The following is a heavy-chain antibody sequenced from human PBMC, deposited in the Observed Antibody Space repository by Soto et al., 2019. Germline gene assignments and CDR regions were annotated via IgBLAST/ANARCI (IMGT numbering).Heavy chain of an antibody. Sequence: SVKVSFKTSCYTFSSIGISWVRQAPGQGLEWMGWISPHKGDTYYAQRLQGRVTMTTDTSTSTAYMELRSLRSDDTAVYFCARDLDGSGSYYTNYWGQGTLVTVYS. CDR3: ARDLDGSGSYYTNY. CDR1: CYTFSSIG. CDR2: ISPHKGDT. D-gene: IGHD3-10*01. J-gene: IGHJ4*02. V-gene: IGHV1-18*01.